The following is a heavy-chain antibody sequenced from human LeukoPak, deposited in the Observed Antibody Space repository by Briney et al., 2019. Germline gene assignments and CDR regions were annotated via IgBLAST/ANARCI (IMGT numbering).Heavy chain of an antibody. J-gene: IGHJ4*02. D-gene: IGHD3-22*01. Sequence: SETLSLTCTVSRGSITSGEHYCSWIRQPPGKGLEWIGYVAYTGSTNYNPSLSSRVTMSVDTSRNQFSLKLSSVTAADTAVYYCARDHYDSSGYFLGNDYWGQGILVTVSS. CDR1: RGSITSGEHY. V-gene: IGHV4-30-4*01. CDR3: ARDHYDSSGYFLGNDY. CDR2: VAYTGST.